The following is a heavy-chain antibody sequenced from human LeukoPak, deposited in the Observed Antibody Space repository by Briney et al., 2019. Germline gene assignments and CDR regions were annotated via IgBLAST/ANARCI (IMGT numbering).Heavy chain of an antibody. Sequence: ASVKVSCKASGYTFPSYAMNWVRQAPGQGLEWVGWINTNTGNPTYAQGFTGRFVFSLDTSVSTAYLQISSLKAEDTAVYYCARDRDVLLWFGELLPLDYWGQGTLVTVSS. V-gene: IGHV7-4-1*02. CDR1: GYTFPSYA. CDR2: INTNTGNP. D-gene: IGHD3-10*01. CDR3: ARDRDVLLWFGELLPLDY. J-gene: IGHJ4*02.